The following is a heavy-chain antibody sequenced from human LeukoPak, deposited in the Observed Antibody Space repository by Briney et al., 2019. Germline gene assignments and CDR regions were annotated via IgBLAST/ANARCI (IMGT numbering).Heavy chain of an antibody. D-gene: IGHD5-24*01. CDR1: GFIFKKYW. CDR2: IREDGSET. Sequence: GGSLRLSCAASGFIFKKYWMNWVRQVPGKGLECLANIREDGSETYYADSVKGRFTISRDNPKNLLFLQINSLRVEDTAVYYCARETPRRGETRDGYRWGQGTVVTVSS. V-gene: IGHV3-7*01. CDR3: ARETPRRGETRDGYR. J-gene: IGHJ4*02.